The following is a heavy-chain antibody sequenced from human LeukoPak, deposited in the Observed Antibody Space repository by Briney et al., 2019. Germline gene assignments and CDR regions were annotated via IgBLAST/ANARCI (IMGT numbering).Heavy chain of an antibody. V-gene: IGHV3-74*01. D-gene: IGHD6-13*01. J-gene: IGHJ6*03. CDR1: GFTFSSYW. Sequence: GGSLRLSCAASGFTFSSYWMYWVRQAPGKGLVWVSRINSDGSSTSYADSVKGRFTISRDNAKNTLYLQMNSLRAEDTAVYYCARGSSWYYYYYYMDVWGKGTTVTVSS. CDR3: ARGSSWYYYYYYMDV. CDR2: INSDGSST.